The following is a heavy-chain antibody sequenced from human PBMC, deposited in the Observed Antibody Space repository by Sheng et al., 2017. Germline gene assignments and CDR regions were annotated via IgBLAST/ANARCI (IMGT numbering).Heavy chain of an antibody. J-gene: IGHJ5*02. V-gene: IGHV4-34*01. CDR2: INHSGST. CDR1: GGSFSGYY. Sequence: QVQLQQWGAGLLKPSETLSLTCAVYGGSFSGYYWSWIRQPPGKGLEWIGEINHSGSTNYNPSLKSRVTISVDTSKNQFSLKLSSVTAADTAVYYCARGPRCSFWSGYYTSIWTWFDPWGQGTLVTVSS. CDR3: ARGPRCSFWSGYYTSIWTWFDP. D-gene: IGHD3-3*01.